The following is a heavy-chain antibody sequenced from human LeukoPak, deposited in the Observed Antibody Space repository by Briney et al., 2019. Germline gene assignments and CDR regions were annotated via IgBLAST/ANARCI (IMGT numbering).Heavy chain of an antibody. CDR2: ISNDGGGT. CDR3: AKGSSGYFVDL. J-gene: IGHJ5*02. V-gene: IGHV3-23*01. D-gene: IGHD3-22*01. Sequence: GGSLRLSCAASGLIFNNYGLIWVRQAPGKGLEWVSAISNDGGGTNYADFVKGRFTISRDNSKNTLYLQMNSLRAEDTALYYCAKGSSGYFVDLWGQGTLVTVCS. CDR1: GLIFNNYG.